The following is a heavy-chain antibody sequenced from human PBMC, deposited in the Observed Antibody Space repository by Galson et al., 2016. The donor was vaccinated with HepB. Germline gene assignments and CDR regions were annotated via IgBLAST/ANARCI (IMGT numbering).Heavy chain of an antibody. CDR2: ISYDGYKT. Sequence: SLRLSCAASGFSFSGYGIHWVRQAPGKGLEWVAVISYDGYKTYYADSVKGRFSISRDNYKNSVSLQINSLRTEDTAVYYCAKADTGYIWDPIDFWGQGTLVTVSS. J-gene: IGHJ4*02. CDR3: AKADTGYIWDPIDF. CDR1: GFSFSGYG. V-gene: IGHV3-30*18. D-gene: IGHD5-12*01.